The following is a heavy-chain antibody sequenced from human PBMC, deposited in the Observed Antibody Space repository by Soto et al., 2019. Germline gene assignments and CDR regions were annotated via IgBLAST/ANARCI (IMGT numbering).Heavy chain of an antibody. Sequence: QVQLQESGPGLVKPSETLSLSCFISGGSFSNDYWTWIRQSPGKGLEWIGYIFHTGITDYNPSVKSRVTISIDKSRNLCSLNLTSVTAADTAVYYCARDRYFYDSRGYYRTLDSWGQGTLVTVSS. V-gene: IGHV4-59*01. CDR2: IFHTGIT. D-gene: IGHD3-22*01. CDR1: GGSFSNDY. J-gene: IGHJ5*01. CDR3: ARDRYFYDSRGYYRTLDS.